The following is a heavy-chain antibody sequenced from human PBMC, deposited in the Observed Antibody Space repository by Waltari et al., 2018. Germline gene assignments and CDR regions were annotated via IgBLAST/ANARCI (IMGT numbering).Heavy chain of an antibody. J-gene: IGHJ4*02. D-gene: IGHD6-13*01. V-gene: IGHV4-34*01. Sequence: QVQLQQWGAGLLKPSETLSLTCAVYGGSFSGYYWSWIRQPPGKGLEWIGEIKHIGSSNYNPCLKRRVTISVDTSKSQFSLKLSSVTAADTAVYYCARVPVGIAAAPCDYWGQGTLVTVSS. CDR3: ARVPVGIAAAPCDY. CDR1: GGSFSGYY. CDR2: IKHIGSS.